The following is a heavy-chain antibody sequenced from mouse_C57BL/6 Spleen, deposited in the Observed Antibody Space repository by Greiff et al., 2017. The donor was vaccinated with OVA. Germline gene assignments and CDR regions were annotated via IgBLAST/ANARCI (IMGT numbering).Heavy chain of an antibody. CDR1: GYAFSSYW. V-gene: IGHV1-80*01. Sequence: VQLQQSGAELVKPGASVKISCKASGYAFSSYWMNWVKQRPGKGLGWIGQIYPGDGDTNYNGKFKGKATLTADKSSSTAYMQLSSLTSEDCAVYFCARGYDYDGAWFAYWGQGTLVTVSA. CDR2: IYPGDGDT. CDR3: ARGYDYDGAWFAY. J-gene: IGHJ3*01. D-gene: IGHD2-4*01.